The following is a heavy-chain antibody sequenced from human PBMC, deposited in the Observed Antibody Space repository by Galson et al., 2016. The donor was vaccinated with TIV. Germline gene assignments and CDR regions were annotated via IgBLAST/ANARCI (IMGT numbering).Heavy chain of an antibody. V-gene: IGHV5-51*03. CDR2: VNPGGSII. D-gene: IGHD4-17*01. J-gene: IGHJ3*02. CDR1: GYRFTSYW. CDR3: ARQYDFGDYRGDAFDI. Sequence: QSGAEVKKPGESLKISCKASGYRFTSYWIAWVRQVPGKGLVWVGVVNPGGSIIRYSPPFQGQVTISSDKSINTAYLQWISLKASDTATYYCARQYDFGDYRGDAFDIWGQGTMVIVSS.